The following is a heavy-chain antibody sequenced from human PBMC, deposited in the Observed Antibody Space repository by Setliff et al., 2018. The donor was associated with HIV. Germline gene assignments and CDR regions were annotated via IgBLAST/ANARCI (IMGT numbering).Heavy chain of an antibody. CDR1: GGSISSGYYY. D-gene: IGHD3-10*01. J-gene: IGHJ5*02. CDR3: ARDQGSGSYYKVLNWFDP. V-gene: IGHV4-31*03. CDR2: IYYSGNP. Sequence: SETLSLTCTVSGGSISSGYYYWSWIRQHPGKGLEWIGYIYYSGNPFYNPSLRSRVTISLDTSKNQFSLKLSSVTAADTAVYYCARDQGSGSYYKVLNWFDPRGQGTLVTVSS.